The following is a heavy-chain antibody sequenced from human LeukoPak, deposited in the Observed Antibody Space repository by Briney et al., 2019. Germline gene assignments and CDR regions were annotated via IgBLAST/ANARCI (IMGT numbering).Heavy chain of an antibody. J-gene: IGHJ3*02. Sequence: PGGSLRLSCAASGFTFKLYWMHWVRQVPGKRPVWVSRINDDGSDTIYADSVRGRFTISRDDAKNTVYLQMNNLRAEDTAVYYCARDTHDSSGYLPDAFDIWGQGTMVTVSS. D-gene: IGHD3-22*01. CDR2: INDDGSDT. V-gene: IGHV3-74*01. CDR1: GFTFKLYW. CDR3: ARDTHDSSGYLPDAFDI.